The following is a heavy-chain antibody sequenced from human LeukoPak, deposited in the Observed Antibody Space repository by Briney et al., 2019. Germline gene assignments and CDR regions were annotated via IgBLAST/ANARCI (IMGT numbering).Heavy chain of an antibody. J-gene: IGHJ4*02. CDR3: AKGYYDSSGHYFDY. Sequence: PGGSLRLSCAASGFTFSSYGMHWVRQAPGKGLEWVAVIWYDGSNKYYADSVKGRFTISRDNSKNTLFLQMNTLRAEDTAIYYCAKGYYDSSGHYFDYWGQGTLVTVSS. V-gene: IGHV3-33*06. CDR2: IWYDGSNK. D-gene: IGHD3-22*01. CDR1: GFTFSSYG.